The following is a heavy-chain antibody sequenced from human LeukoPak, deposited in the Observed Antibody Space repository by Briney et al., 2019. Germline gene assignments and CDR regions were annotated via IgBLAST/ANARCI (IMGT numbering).Heavy chain of an antibody. J-gene: IGHJ5*02. CDR2: ISGSGSST. Sequence: GGSLRLSCAASGFTFTNYAMTWVRQAPGEGLEWVSVISGSGSSTNYADSGKGRFTVSRDNSRNTLFLQMNSLRAEDTAVYYCAKGSSGYYYDNWFDPWGQGTLVTVSS. CDR3: AKGSSGYYYDNWFDP. CDR1: GFTFTNYA. D-gene: IGHD3-22*01. V-gene: IGHV3-23*01.